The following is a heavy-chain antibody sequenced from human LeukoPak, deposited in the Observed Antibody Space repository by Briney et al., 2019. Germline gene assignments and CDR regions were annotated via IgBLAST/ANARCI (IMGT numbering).Heavy chain of an antibody. Sequence: GESLKISCKGSGYSFTSYWIGWVREMPGKGLEWMGIIDPGDSDTRYSPSFQGQVTISADKPISTPYLQWSSLKASDTAMYYCARTGYYYDSSGNFDYWGQGTLVTVSS. CDR3: ARTGYYYDSSGNFDY. CDR1: GYSFTSYW. V-gene: IGHV5-51*04. CDR2: IDPGDSDT. J-gene: IGHJ4*02. D-gene: IGHD3-22*01.